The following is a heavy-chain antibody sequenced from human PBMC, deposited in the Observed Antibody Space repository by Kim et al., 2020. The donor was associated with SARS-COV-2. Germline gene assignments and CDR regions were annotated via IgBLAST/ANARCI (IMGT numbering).Heavy chain of an antibody. V-gene: IGHV3-53*01. D-gene: IGHD3-10*01. Sequence: SVKGRFTISRDNSKNTLYLQMNSLRAEDTAVYYCARESSRWFGELRAFDIWGQGTMVTVSS. J-gene: IGHJ3*02. CDR3: ARESSRWFGELRAFDI.